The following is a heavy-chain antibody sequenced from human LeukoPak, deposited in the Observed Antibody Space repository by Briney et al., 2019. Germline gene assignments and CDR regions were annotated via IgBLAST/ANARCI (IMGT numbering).Heavy chain of an antibody. Sequence: SETLSLTCAVYGGSFSGYHWSWIRQPPGKGLEWIGEINHSGSTNYNPSLKSRVTISVDTSKNQFSLKLSSVTAADTAVYYCARIQLGYCSSTSCYNLPGVRFDPWGQGTLVTVSS. V-gene: IGHV4-34*01. D-gene: IGHD2-2*02. J-gene: IGHJ5*02. CDR2: INHSGST. CDR1: GGSFSGYH. CDR3: ARIQLGYCSSTSCYNLPGVRFDP.